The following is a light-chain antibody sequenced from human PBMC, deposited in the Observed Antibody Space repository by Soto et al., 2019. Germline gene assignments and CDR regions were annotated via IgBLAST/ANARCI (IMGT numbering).Light chain of an antibody. J-gene: IGKJ1*01. CDR2: AAS. CDR3: QQYGSPPWT. Sequence: EIVLTQSPGTLSLSPGERATLSCRASESVSSSYLAWHQQKPGQAPRLLIYAASTRATGIPDRFSGSGSGTDFTLTISRLEPEDFAVYYCQQYGSPPWTFGQGTKVEIK. CDR1: ESVSSSY. V-gene: IGKV3-20*01.